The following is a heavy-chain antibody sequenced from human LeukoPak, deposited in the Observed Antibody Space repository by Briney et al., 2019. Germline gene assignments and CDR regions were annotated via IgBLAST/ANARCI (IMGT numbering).Heavy chain of an antibody. V-gene: IGHV3-23*01. J-gene: IGHJ4*02. CDR3: AKGPVVVVAATPAPGGY. CDR1: GFTFSSYT. Sequence: GGSLRLSCAASGFTFSSYTMNWVRQAPGKGLEWVSAISGSGGSTYYADSVKGRFTISRDNSKNTLYLQMSSLRAEDTAVYYCAKGPVVVVAATPAPGGYWGQGTLVTVSS. D-gene: IGHD2-15*01. CDR2: ISGSGGST.